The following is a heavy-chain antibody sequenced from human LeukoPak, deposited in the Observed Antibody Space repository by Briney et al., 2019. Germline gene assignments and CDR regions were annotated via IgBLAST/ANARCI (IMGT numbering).Heavy chain of an antibody. J-gene: IGHJ5*02. CDR1: GHTCTNYY. D-gene: IGHD3-22*01. CDR3: ARGNLSDRSGGYSYSNWIDT. V-gene: IGHV1-46*01. Sequence: GASVKVSCNAAGHTCTNYYMHWVRQATGQGLEWMGIINPFVGSTNYAKKFQCRVTMSRETSTSTVYMARSSLRSEDTAVYYCARGNLSDRSGGYSYSNWIDTWGQGTLVTVSS. CDR2: INPFVGST.